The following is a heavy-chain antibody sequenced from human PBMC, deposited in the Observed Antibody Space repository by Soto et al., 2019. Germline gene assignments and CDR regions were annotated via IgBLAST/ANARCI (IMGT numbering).Heavy chain of an antibody. CDR2: IIPIFGTA. J-gene: IGHJ6*02. CDR1: GGTFSSYA. D-gene: IGHD3-22*01. CDR3: ASPNYYDSSGPNPYYYYGMDV. Sequence: SVKVSCKASGGTFSSYAISWVRQAPGQGLEWMGGIIPIFGTANYAQKFQGRVTITADESTSTAYMELSSLRSEDTAVYYCASPNYYDSSGPNPYYYYGMDVWGQGTTVTVSS. V-gene: IGHV1-69*13.